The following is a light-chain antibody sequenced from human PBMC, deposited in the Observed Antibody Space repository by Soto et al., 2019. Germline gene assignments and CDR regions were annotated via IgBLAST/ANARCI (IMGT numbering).Light chain of an antibody. J-gene: IGKJ5*01. CDR2: LGS. CDR3: MQALQTLAIT. CDR1: QSLLHSNGYNY. Sequence: DIVMTQSPLSLPVTPGAPASISCRSSQSLLHSNGYNYLDWYLQKPGQSPQLLIYLGSNRASGVPDRFSGSGSGTDFTLKISRVEAEDVGVYYCMQALQTLAITFGQGTRLEIK. V-gene: IGKV2-28*01.